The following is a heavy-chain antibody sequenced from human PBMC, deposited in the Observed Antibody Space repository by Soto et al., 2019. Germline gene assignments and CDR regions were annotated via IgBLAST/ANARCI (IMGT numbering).Heavy chain of an antibody. CDR1: GYSFMKYG. J-gene: IGHJ4*02. D-gene: IGHD2-2*01. CDR3: AREASVLIPAAHPSRFDS. V-gene: IGHV1-18*01. Sequence: ASVKVSCKGFGYSFMKYGINWVRQAPGQGLEWVGWLSPYSGYTHSAQKFHGRLTLTTDTAASTAYMELRILRSADTALYYCAREASVLIPAAHPSRFDSWGQGTLVTVSS. CDR2: LSPYSGYT.